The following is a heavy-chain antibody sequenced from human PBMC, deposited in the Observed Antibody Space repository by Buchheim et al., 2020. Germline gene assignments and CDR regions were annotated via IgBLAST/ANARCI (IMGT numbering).Heavy chain of an antibody. Sequence: EVQLVESGGGLVQPGGSLRLSCAASGFIFSSYWMSWVRQAPGKGLEWVSNIKQDGSEKYYVDSVKGRFTISRANAKNSLYLQMNSLRAEDTAVYYCARDMAEYSSSDYWGQGTL. V-gene: IGHV3-7*01. CDR1: GFIFSSYW. J-gene: IGHJ4*02. CDR3: ARDMAEYSSSDY. CDR2: IKQDGSEK. D-gene: IGHD6-6*01.